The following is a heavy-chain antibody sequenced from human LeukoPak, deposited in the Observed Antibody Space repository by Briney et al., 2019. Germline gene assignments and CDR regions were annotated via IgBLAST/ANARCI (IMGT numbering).Heavy chain of an antibody. D-gene: IGHD6-6*01. J-gene: IGHJ4*02. CDR3: ARDPSSSSFFDY. V-gene: IGHV3-11*01. CDR2: ISSSGSTI. Sequence: PGGSLRLSCAASGFTFSDYHMSWIRQAPGKGLEWVSYISSSGSTIYYADSVKGRFTISRDNAKNSLYLQMNSLRAEDTAVYYCARDPSSSSFFDYWGQGTLVTVSS. CDR1: GFTFSDYH.